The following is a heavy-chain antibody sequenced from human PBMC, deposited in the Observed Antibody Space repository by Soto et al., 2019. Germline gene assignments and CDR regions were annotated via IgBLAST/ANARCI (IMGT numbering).Heavy chain of an antibody. V-gene: IGHV3-23*01. CDR3: AKDGPGYDYVWGSYRPDWYFDL. CDR1: GFTFSSYA. Sequence: EVQLLESGGGLVQPGGSLRLSCAASGFTFSSYAMSWVRQAPGKGLEWVSAISGSGGSTYYADSVKGRFTISRDNSKNTLYLQMNSLRAEDTAVYYCAKDGPGYDYVWGSYRPDWYFDLWGRGTLVTVSS. J-gene: IGHJ2*01. CDR2: ISGSGGST. D-gene: IGHD3-16*02.